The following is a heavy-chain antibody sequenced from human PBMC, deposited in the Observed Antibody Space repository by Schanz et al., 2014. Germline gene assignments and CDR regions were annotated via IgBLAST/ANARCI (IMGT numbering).Heavy chain of an antibody. CDR2: IYTSGST. Sequence: QVQLQESGPGLVKPSQTLSLTCTVSGGSISSGGYYWSWIRQHPGKGLEWIGRIYTSGSTNYNPSLKSRVTISQNTPKNQFSLKLSAVTAADTAVYYCAREPLSGYNWFDPWGQGSLVTVSS. CDR1: GGSISSGGYY. D-gene: IGHD6-25*01. V-gene: IGHV4-61*02. CDR3: AREPLSGYNWFDP. J-gene: IGHJ5*02.